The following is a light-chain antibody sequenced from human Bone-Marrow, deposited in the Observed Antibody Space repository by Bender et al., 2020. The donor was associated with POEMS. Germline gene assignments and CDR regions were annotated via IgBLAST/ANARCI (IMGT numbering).Light chain of an antibody. J-gene: IGLJ3*02. CDR1: SSDVGSYNF. CDR3: CSYATTTTWA. Sequence: QSTLTQPASVSGSPGQSITISCTGSSSDVGSYNFVSWYQHHPGKAPKLIIFEVTQRPSGVSDRFSGSKSGNTASLTISGLQPEDGADYHCCSYATTTTWAFGGGTKVTVL. CDR2: EVT. V-gene: IGLV2-23*02.